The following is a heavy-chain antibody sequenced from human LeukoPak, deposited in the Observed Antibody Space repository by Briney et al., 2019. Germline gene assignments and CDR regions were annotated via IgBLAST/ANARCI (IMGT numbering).Heavy chain of an antibody. CDR1: GGSFSGYY. D-gene: IGHD1-20*01. CDR3: AREVVGGYNWKIRDRYMDV. J-gene: IGHJ6*03. Sequence: PSETLSLTCAVYGGSFSGYYWSWIRQPPGKGLEWIGEINHSGSTNYNPSLKSRATISVDTSKNQFSLKLSSVTAADTAVYYCAREVVGGYNWKIRDRYMDVWGKGTTVTVSS. CDR2: INHSGST. V-gene: IGHV4-34*01.